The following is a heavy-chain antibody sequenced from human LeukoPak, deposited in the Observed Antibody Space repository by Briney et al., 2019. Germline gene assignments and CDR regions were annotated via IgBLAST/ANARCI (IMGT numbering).Heavy chain of an antibody. CDR3: ARRSYCGGDCTRSVHFYYAVDV. Sequence: GESLKISCKGSGYIFTGYWIGWVRQMPGKGLEWMGIIYPGDSDIRYSPSFQGQVTISADKSISTAYLQWSSLKASDSAIYYCARRSYCGGDCTRSVHFYYAVDVWGQGTTVTVSS. CDR1: GYIFTGYW. CDR2: IYPGDSDI. D-gene: IGHD2-21*02. J-gene: IGHJ6*02. V-gene: IGHV5-51*01.